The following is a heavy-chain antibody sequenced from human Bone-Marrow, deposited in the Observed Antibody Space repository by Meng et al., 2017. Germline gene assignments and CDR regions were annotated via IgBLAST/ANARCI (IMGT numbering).Heavy chain of an antibody. D-gene: IGHD3-3*01. V-gene: IGHV7-4-1*02. CDR2: INTNTGNP. CDR3: ARGLHYYDFWSGYSPFDY. CDR1: GYTSTSYA. Sequence: ASVKVSCKASGYTSTSYAMNWVRQAPGQGLEWLGWINTNTGNPTYAQDVTGRFVFSLDTSVSTAYLQISSLKAEDTAVYYCARGLHYYDFWSGYSPFDYWGQGTLVTVSS. J-gene: IGHJ4*02.